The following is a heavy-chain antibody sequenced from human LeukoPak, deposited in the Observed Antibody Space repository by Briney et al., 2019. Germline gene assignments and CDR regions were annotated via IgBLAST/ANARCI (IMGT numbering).Heavy chain of an antibody. D-gene: IGHD2-8*01. CDR3: TRARSVYSSHWFDP. CDR2: IRSRAYGGTT. J-gene: IGHJ5*02. Sequence: GGSLRLSCTASGFTFGDYAMSWVRQAPGKGLEWVGFIRSRAYGGTTVYAASVKGRFTISRDDSKSIAYLQMNSLKTEDTAVYYCTRARSVYSSHWFDPWGQGTLVTVSS. CDR1: GFTFGDYA. V-gene: IGHV3-49*04.